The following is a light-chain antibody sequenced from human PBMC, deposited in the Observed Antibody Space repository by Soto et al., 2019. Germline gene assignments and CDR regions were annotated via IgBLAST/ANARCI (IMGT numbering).Light chain of an antibody. J-gene: IGKJ4*01. Sequence: DIQMTQSPSSLSASVGDRVTITCRASQGITYYLAWYQQKPGKVPKLLIYAASTLQSGVPSRFSGSGSGTDFTHTISSLQPEDVATYYCQKYNSAPPGLTFGGGTKVEIK. CDR3: QKYNSAPPGLT. V-gene: IGKV1-27*01. CDR2: AAS. CDR1: QGITYY.